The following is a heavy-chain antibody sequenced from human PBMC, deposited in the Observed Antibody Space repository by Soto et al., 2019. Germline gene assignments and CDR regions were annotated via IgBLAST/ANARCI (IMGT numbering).Heavy chain of an antibody. Sequence: EVQLLASGGDLVQPGGSLRLVCAASGFTFSNSGMRWVRQAPGQGLEWVSSIGPSGNTYYSDAVKGRFTISRDISKNTLFLQMDSLRAEDTATYYCAKLLHNSYCNVMDVWGQGTTVTVSS. CDR2: SIGPSGNT. V-gene: IGHV3-23*01. J-gene: IGHJ6*02. D-gene: IGHD4-4*01. CDR3: AKLLHNSYCNVMDV. CDR1: GFTFSNSG.